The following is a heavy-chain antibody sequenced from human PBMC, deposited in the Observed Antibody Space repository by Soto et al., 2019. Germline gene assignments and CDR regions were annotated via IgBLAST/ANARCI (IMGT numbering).Heavy chain of an antibody. D-gene: IGHD2-2*03. J-gene: IGHJ2*01. CDR1: GGSINSDAYC. CDR2: IFYSGTT. Sequence: SETLSLTCTVHGGSINSDAYCWSWVRQLPGKGLEWIGNIFYSGTTFYNPSLKSRVTISLDTSKIHFSLHLSSVTAADTAVYYCARDPTDGTGYPNWYFDLWGRGTLVTVSS. CDR3: ARDPTDGTGYPNWYFDL. V-gene: IGHV4-30-4*01.